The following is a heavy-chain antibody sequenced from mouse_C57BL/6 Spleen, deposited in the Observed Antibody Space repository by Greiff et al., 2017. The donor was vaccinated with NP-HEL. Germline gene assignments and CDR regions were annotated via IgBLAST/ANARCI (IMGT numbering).Heavy chain of an antibody. J-gene: IGHJ2*01. CDR3: TTTVVAYYFDY. CDR2: IDPETGGT. Sequence: QVQLKQSGAELVRPGASVTLSCKASGYTFTDYEMHWVKQTPVHGLEWIGAIDPETGGTAYNQKFKGKAILTADKSSSTAYMELRSLTSEDSAVYYCTTTVVAYYFDYWGQGTTLTVSS. D-gene: IGHD1-1*01. CDR1: GYTFTDYE. V-gene: IGHV1-15*01.